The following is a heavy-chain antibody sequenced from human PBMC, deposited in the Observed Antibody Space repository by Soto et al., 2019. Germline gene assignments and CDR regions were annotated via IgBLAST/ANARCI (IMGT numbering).Heavy chain of an antibody. Sequence: QVQLVQSGAEVKKPGSSVKVSCTASGTTFNTFAISWLRQAPGQGLEWMGGIIPVLGPAFYSQKVPGRVTITADKSTTTADLELSSLRSEDTAVEYSARASKGYVDKGGQGTLVTVS. CDR2: IIPVLGPA. V-gene: IGHV1-69*06. CDR1: GTTFNTFA. CDR3: ARASKGYVDK. J-gene: IGHJ4*02.